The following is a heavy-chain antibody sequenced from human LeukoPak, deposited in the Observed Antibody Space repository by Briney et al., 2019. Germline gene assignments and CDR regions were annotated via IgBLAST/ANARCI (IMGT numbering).Heavy chain of an antibody. V-gene: IGHV1-18*01. CDR2: ISAYNGNT. D-gene: IGHD3-10*01. J-gene: IGHJ4*02. CDR1: GYTLTSYG. CDR3: ARDDRITMAPYQDY. Sequence: GASVKVSCKASGYTLTSYGISWVRQAPGQGLEWMGWISAYNGNTNYAQKLQGRVTMTTDTSTSTAYMELRSLRSDDTAVYYCARDDRITMAPYQDYWGQGTLVTVSS.